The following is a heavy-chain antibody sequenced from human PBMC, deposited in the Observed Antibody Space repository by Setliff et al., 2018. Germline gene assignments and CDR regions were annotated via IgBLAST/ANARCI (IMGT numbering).Heavy chain of an antibody. Sequence: LRLSCAASGFTFSSYWMSWVRQAPGKGLEWVANIKQDGSEKYYVDSVKGRFTISRDNAKNSLYLQMNSLRAEDTAVYYCAGDGSTIDSSGYSILPYFDYWGQGTLVTVSS. D-gene: IGHD3-22*01. V-gene: IGHV3-7*01. CDR3: AGDGSTIDSSGYSILPYFDY. CDR1: GFTFSSYW. J-gene: IGHJ4*02. CDR2: IKQDGSEK.